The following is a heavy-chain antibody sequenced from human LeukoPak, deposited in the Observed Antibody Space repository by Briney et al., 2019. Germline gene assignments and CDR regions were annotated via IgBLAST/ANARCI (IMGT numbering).Heavy chain of an antibody. Sequence: PSETLSLTCTVSGYSISSGYYWGWIRQPPGKGLEWIGSIYHSGSTYYNPSLKRRVTISVDTSKNQFSLKLSSVTAADTAVYYCARDHCSSTSCYRRWFDPWGQGTLVTVSS. CDR1: GYSISSGYY. CDR2: IYHSGST. V-gene: IGHV4-38-2*02. D-gene: IGHD2-2*02. J-gene: IGHJ5*02. CDR3: ARDHCSSTSCYRRWFDP.